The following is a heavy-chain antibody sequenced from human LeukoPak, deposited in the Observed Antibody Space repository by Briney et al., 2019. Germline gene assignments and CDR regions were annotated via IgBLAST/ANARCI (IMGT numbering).Heavy chain of an antibody. CDR2: ISSSSTYI. J-gene: IGHJ6*03. Sequence: GGSLRLSCAASGFTFSSYTMNWVRQAPGKGLEWVSSISSSSTYINYADSVKGRFTISRDNAKNSLYLQMNSLRAEDTAVYYCARDREGYQLPQMHHYYYMDVWGKGTTVTISS. V-gene: IGHV3-21*01. D-gene: IGHD2-2*01. CDR3: ARDREGYQLPQMHHYYYMDV. CDR1: GFTFSSYT.